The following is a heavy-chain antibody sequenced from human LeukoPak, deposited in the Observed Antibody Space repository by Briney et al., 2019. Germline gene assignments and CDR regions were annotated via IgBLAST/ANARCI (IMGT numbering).Heavy chain of an antibody. V-gene: IGHV3-48*04. CDR3: ARGQLTDPRIDY. J-gene: IGHJ4*02. D-gene: IGHD2-2*01. Sequence: GGSLRLSCAASGFFFGGYSMNWVRQAPGKGLEWVSHISSGSSTIYYADSVKGRFTISRDNARNSLYLQVNSLRAEDTAVYYCARGQLTDPRIDYWGQGTPVTVSS. CDR2: ISSGSSTI. CDR1: GFFFGGYS.